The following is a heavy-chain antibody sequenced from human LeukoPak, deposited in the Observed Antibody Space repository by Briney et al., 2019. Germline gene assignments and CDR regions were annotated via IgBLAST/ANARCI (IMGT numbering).Heavy chain of an antibody. V-gene: IGHV4-34*01. D-gene: IGHD2/OR15-2a*01. CDR1: GGSFSGYY. CDR2: INHSGST. J-gene: IGHJ4*02. Sequence: SETLSLTCAVYGGSFSGYYRSWIRQPPGKGLEWIGEINHSGSTNYNPSLKSRVTISVDTSKNQFSLKLSSVTAADTAVYYCASRRILDYFDYWGQGTLVTVSS. CDR3: ASRRILDYFDY.